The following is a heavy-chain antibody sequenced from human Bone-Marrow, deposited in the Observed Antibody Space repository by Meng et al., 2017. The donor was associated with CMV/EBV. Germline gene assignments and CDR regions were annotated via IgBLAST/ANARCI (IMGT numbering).Heavy chain of an antibody. CDR3: AKDITIFGVVPYYYYGMDV. CDR1: GFTFSSYA. J-gene: IGHJ6*02. CDR2: IYSGGSST. Sequence: GESLKISCAASGFTFSSYAMSWVRQAPGKGLEWVSVIYSGGSSTYYADSVKGRFTISRDNSKNTVYLKMNSLRAEDTAVYYCAKDITIFGVVPYYYYGMDVWGQGTTVTVSS. D-gene: IGHD3-3*01. V-gene: IGHV3-23*03.